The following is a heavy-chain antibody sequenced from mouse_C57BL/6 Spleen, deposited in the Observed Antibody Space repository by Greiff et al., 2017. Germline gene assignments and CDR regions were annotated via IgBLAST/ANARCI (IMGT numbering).Heavy chain of an antibody. V-gene: IGHV14-4*01. J-gene: IGHJ1*03. CDR1: GFNIKDDY. Sequence: EVQLQQSGAELVRPGASVKLSCTASGFNIKDDYMHWVKQRPEQGLEWIGWLDPENGDTEYASKFQGKATITADTSSNTAYLQLSSLTSEDTAVYYCTTPVITTVVAPVWGTGTTVTVSS. CDR2: LDPENGDT. CDR3: TTPVITTVVAPV. D-gene: IGHD1-1*01.